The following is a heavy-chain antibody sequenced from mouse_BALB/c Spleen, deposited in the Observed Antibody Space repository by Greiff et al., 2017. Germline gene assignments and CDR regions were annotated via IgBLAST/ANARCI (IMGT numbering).Heavy chain of an antibody. Sequence: EVKLMESGGGLVQPGGSLKLSCAASGFTFSSYGMSWVRQTPDKRLELVATINSNGGSTYYPDSVKGRFTISRDNAKNTLYLQMSSLKSEDTAMYYCARGRGGYGNYVGYFDVWGAGTTVTVSS. CDR3: ARGRGGYGNYVGYFDV. V-gene: IGHV5-6-3*01. J-gene: IGHJ1*01. CDR1: GFTFSSYG. D-gene: IGHD2-1*01. CDR2: INSNGGST.